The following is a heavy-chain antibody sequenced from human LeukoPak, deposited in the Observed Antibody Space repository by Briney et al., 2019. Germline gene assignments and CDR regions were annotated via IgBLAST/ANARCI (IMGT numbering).Heavy chain of an antibody. CDR1: GGSFSGYY. D-gene: IGHD4-17*01. CDR3: ARRGGSHYGDYHHYFDY. Sequence: SETLSLTCAVYGGSFSGYYWSWIRQPPGKGLEWIGEINHSGSTNYNPSLKSRVTISVDTSKNQFSLKLSSVTAADTAVYYCARRGGSHYGDYHHYFDYWGQGTLVTVSS. J-gene: IGHJ4*02. V-gene: IGHV4-34*01. CDR2: INHSGST.